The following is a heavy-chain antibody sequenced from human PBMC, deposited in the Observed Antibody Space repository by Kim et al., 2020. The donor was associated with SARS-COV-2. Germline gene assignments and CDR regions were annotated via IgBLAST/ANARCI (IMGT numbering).Heavy chain of an antibody. J-gene: IGHJ5*02. CDR3: ARERYSGYDWGRVWFDP. CDR1: GGTFSSYA. V-gene: IGHV1-69*13. D-gene: IGHD5-12*01. CDR2: IIPIFGTA. Sequence: SVKVSCKASGGTFSSYAISWVRQAPGQGLEWMGGIIPIFGTANYAQKFQGRVTITADESTSTAYMELSSLRSEDTAVYYCARERYSGYDWGRVWFDPWGQGTLVTVSS.